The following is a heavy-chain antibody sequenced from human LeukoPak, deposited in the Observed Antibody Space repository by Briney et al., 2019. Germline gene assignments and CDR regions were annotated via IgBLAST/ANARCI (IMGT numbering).Heavy chain of an antibody. V-gene: IGHV4-4*07. CDR3: ARQIASAGTAGFDF. Sequence: SQTLSLTCTVSGGSISSYYWSWIRQPAGKGLEWIGRIYSTGSTNYNPSLKSRVTMSVDTSKNQFSLRLRSVTAADTAVYYCARQIASAGTAGFDFWGQGALVTVSS. J-gene: IGHJ4*02. CDR1: GGSISSYY. CDR2: IYSTGST. D-gene: IGHD6-13*01.